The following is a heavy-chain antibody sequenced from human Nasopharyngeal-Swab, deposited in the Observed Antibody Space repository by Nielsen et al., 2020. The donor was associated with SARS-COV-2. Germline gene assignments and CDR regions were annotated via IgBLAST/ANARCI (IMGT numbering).Heavy chain of an antibody. J-gene: IGHJ4*02. CDR2: KYHSGSA. Sequence: SETLSLTCNVSGDSISGGGFYWAWIRQFPGKGLEWIGYKYHSGSAFYNPSLNGRVLISVDRAKSQISLEVTSVTAADSALYYCARLVGLRRKFDSWGQGTLVTVSS. V-gene: IGHV4-31*03. CDR3: ARLVGLRRKFDS. CDR1: GDSISGGGFY.